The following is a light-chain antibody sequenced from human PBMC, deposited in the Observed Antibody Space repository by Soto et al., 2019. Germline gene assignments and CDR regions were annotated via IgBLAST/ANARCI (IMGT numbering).Light chain of an antibody. V-gene: IGLV1-40*01. CDR2: GNN. J-gene: IGLJ3*02. Sequence: QSVLTQPPSVSGAPGQRVTISCTGSSSNIGAGYDVYWYQQLPGTAPKLLIYGNNNRPSGVPDRFSGSKSGTSGSLAITGLQAEDEADYYCQSYDSSLRGSVFGGGTKLTVL. CDR1: SSNIGAGYD. CDR3: QSYDSSLRGSV.